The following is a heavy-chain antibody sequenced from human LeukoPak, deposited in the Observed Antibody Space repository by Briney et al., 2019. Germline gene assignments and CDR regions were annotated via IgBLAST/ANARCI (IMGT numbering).Heavy chain of an antibody. J-gene: IGHJ4*02. CDR3: AKDIRLSRYSLLLSLGFDY. D-gene: IGHD2-15*01. Sequence: PGGSLRLSCAASGFTFSGYWMSWVRQAPGKGLEWVANIEQDGREKYYVDSVKGRFTISRDNAKNSLYLQMNSLRAEDTALYYCAKDIRLSRYSLLLSLGFDYWGQGTLVTVSS. CDR2: IEQDGREK. V-gene: IGHV3-7*03. CDR1: GFTFSGYW.